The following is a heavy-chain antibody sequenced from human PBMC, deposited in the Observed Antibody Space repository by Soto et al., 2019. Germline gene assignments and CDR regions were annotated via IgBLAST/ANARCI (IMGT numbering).Heavy chain of an antibody. Sequence: PSETLSLTCAVSGGSISSGGYSWSWIRQPPGKGLEWIGYIYHSGSTYYNPSLKSRVTISVDRSKNQFSLKLSSVTAADTAVYYCARDREYYYDSSGYNWFDPWGQGTLVTVSS. CDR2: IYHSGST. CDR3: ARDREYYYDSSGYNWFDP. J-gene: IGHJ5*02. V-gene: IGHV4-30-2*01. CDR1: GGSISSGGYS. D-gene: IGHD3-22*01.